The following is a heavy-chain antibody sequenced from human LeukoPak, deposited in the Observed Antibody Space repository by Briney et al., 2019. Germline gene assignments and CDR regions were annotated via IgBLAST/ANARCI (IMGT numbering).Heavy chain of an antibody. CDR2: TFYRSKWYN. CDR3: AREAAAGWVDY. J-gene: IGHJ4*02. D-gene: IGHD6-13*01. Sequence: SQTLSLTCAISGDSVSSNSGVWNWIRQSPSRGFEWLGRTFYRSKWYNHYAVSVKSRITINPDTSKNQFSLQLNSVTPEDTAVYYSAREAAAGWVDYWGQGTLVTVSS. V-gene: IGHV6-1*01. CDR1: GDSVSSNSGV.